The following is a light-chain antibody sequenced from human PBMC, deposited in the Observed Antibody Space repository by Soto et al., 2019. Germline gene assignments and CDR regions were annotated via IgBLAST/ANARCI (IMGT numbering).Light chain of an antibody. V-gene: IGKV3-15*01. Sequence: EIVLTHSPATLSVSPGERATLSCRASQSVGSNLAWYQQRPGQPPRLLIYDASTRATDILARFSGGGSGTEFTITISSLQSEDFAVYYSQQYNNWPYTFGQGTKLQIK. J-gene: IGKJ2*01. CDR2: DAS. CDR3: QQYNNWPYT. CDR1: QSVGSN.